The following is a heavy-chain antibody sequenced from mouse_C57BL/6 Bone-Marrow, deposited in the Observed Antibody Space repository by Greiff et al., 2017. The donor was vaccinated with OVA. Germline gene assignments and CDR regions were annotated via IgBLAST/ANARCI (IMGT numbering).Heavy chain of an antibody. CDR2: IYPGGGYT. V-gene: IGHV1-63*01. CDR3: ARTTVVGGDYAMDY. D-gene: IGHD1-1*01. CDR1: GYTFTNYW. Sequence: VQLQQSGAELVRPGTSVSMSCKASGYTFTNYWLGWAKQRPGHGLEWIGDIYPGGGYTNYNEKFKGKATLTADKSSSTAYMQFSSLTTEDSAIYYGARTTVVGGDYAMDYWGQGTSVTVSS. J-gene: IGHJ4*01.